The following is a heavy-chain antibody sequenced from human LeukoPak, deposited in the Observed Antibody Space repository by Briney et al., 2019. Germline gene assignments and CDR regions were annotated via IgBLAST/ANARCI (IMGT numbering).Heavy chain of an antibody. D-gene: IGHD2-21*02. CDR2: ISGSGGST. CDR3: DTHDKHCGGDCYSGY. V-gene: IGHV3-23*01. CDR1: GFTFSSYA. J-gene: IGHJ4*02. Sequence: GGSLRLSCAASGFTFSSYAMSWVRQAPGKGLEWVSAISGSGGSTYYADSVKGRFTISRDNSKNTLNLQMNSLRAEDTGVYYCDTHDKHCGGDCYSGYWGQGTLVTVSS.